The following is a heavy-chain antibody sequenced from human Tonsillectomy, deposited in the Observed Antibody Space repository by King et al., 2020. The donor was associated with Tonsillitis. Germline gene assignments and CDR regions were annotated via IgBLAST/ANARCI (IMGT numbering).Heavy chain of an antibody. V-gene: IGHV3-30-3*01. CDR3: ARELTIFGVVPPDY. D-gene: IGHD3-3*01. Sequence: VQLVESGGGVVQPGRSLRISCAASGFTFGTYAIHWVRQAPGKGLEWGAVILYDVSNKYYADSVKGRFTISRDNSKNTLYLQMNSLRADDTAVYYCARELTIFGVVPPDYWGQGTLVTVSS. J-gene: IGHJ4*02. CDR2: ILYDVSNK. CDR1: GFTFGTYA.